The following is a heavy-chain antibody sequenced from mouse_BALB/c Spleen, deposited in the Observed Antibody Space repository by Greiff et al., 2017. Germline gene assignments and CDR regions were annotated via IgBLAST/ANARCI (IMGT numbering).Heavy chain of an antibody. CDR1: GFTFSSFG. Sequence: EVQRVESGGGLVQPGGSRKLSCAASGFTFSSFGMHWVRQAPEKGLEWVAYISSGSSTTYYADTVKGRFTISRDNPKNTLFLLMPSLRSEDTATYYCESDYDGPFAYWGQGTLVTVSA. J-gene: IGHJ3*01. D-gene: IGHD2-4*01. CDR3: ESDYDGPFAY. CDR2: ISSGSSTT. V-gene: IGHV5-17*02.